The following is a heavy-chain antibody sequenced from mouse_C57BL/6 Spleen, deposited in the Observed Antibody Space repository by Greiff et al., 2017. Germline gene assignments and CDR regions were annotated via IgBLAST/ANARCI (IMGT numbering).Heavy chain of an antibody. V-gene: IGHV3-6*01. J-gene: IGHJ3*01. CDR2: ISYDGSN. CDR1: GYSITSGYY. CDR3: AREVRGSNSWFAY. D-gene: IGHD2-5*01. Sequence: ESGPGLVKPSQSLSLTCSVTGYSITSGYYWNWIRQFPGNKLEWMGYISYDGSNNYNPSLKNRISITRDTSKNQFFLKLNSVTTEDTATYYCAREVRGSNSWFAYWGQGTLVTVSA.